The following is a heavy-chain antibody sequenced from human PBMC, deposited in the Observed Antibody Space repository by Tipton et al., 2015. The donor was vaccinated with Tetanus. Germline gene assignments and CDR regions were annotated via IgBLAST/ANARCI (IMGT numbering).Heavy chain of an antibody. CDR3: ARLWAWELLDY. CDR2: IYHSGST. D-gene: IGHD1-26*01. J-gene: IGHJ4*02. V-gene: IGHV4-59*12. Sequence: TLSLTCTVSGGSISSYYWSWIRQPPGKGLEWIGEIYHSGSTNYNPSLKSRVTISVDKSKNQFSLKLSSVTAADTAVYYCARLWAWELLDYWGQGTLVTVSS. CDR1: GGSISSYY.